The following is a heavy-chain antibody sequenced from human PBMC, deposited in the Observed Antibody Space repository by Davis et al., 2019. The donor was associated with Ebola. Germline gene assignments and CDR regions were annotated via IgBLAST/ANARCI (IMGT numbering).Heavy chain of an antibody. CDR2: IYYSGST. CDR3: ARHKGWFDP. J-gene: IGHJ5*02. V-gene: IGHV4-59*08. Sequence: MPSETLSLTCTVSGGSISSYYWSWIRQPPGKGLEWIGYIYYSGSTNYNPSLKSRVTISVDTSKNQFSLKLSSVTAADTAVYYCARHKGWFDPWGQGTLVTVSS. CDR1: GGSISSYY.